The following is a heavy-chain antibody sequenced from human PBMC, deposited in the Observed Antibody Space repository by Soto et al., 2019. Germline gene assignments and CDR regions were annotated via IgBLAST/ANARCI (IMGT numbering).Heavy chain of an antibody. J-gene: IGHJ5*02. Sequence: QVQLEQSGPEVTKPGASVKVSCKASGYNFIMHGISWVRQAPGQGLEWMGWISGYNGNTDYAQKFQGRVTMTTDTSXXXXXXXXXXXXXXXXXXXXXXXXXXXXXSGYYAPWGQGTLVTVSS. CDR2: ISGYNGNT. CDR1: GYNFIMHG. V-gene: IGHV1-18*01. D-gene: IGHD3-3*01. CDR3: XXXXXXXXSGYYAP.